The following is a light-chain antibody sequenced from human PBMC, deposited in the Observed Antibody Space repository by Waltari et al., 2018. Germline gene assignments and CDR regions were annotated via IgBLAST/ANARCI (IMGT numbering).Light chain of an antibody. CDR1: PSIRNN. J-gene: IGKJ2*01. Sequence: EIVMTQSQVTPSVSPGERVPLSCMASPSIRNNLAWYQQKAGQPPRLLIYGASTRAPGLPARFSGSGSGTEFALTISSLQPEDFAVYYCHHYNKRPPSYTFGQGTRLEIK. V-gene: IGKV3-15*01. CDR2: GAS. CDR3: HHYNKRPPSYT.